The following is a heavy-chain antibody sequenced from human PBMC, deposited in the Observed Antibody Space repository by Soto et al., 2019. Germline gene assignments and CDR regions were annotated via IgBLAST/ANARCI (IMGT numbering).Heavy chain of an antibody. D-gene: IGHD3-16*02. J-gene: IGHJ4*02. Sequence: ETLSLTCAVYGGSFSGYYWSWIRQPPGKGLEWIGEINHSGSTNYNPSLKSRVTISVDTSKNQFSLKLSSVTAADTAVYYCARGKLSDYVWGSYRSHFDYWGQGTVVTVSS. CDR1: GGSFSGYY. CDR2: INHSGST. V-gene: IGHV4-34*01. CDR3: ARGKLSDYVWGSYRSHFDY.